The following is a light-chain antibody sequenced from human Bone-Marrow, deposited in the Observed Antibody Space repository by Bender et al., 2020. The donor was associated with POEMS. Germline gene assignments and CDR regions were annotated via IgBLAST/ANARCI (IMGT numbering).Light chain of an antibody. CDR2: GND. CDR1: SSNIGGNA. J-gene: IGLJ3*02. CDR3: SAWDGILNGWV. Sequence: QSVLTQPPSASGTPGQRVTISCSGSSSNIGGNAVNWWQQLPGTAPKLLIYGNDPRPSGVADRFSAYKSDTSASLAISGLQSEDEDDYFCSAWDGILNGWVFGGGTELTVL. V-gene: IGLV1-44*01.